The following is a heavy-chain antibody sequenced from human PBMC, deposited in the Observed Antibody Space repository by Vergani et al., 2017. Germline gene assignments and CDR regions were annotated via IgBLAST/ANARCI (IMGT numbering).Heavy chain of an antibody. CDR1: GGSLSSYY. V-gene: IGHV4-4*07. J-gene: IGHJ4*02. CDR3: ARGRGYGDYVPQSSDYFDY. D-gene: IGHD4-17*01. Sequence: QVQLQESGPGLVKPSETLSLTCTVSGGSLSSYYWSWIRQPAGKGLEWIGRIYTSGSTNYNPSLKSRVTMSVDTSKNQFSLKLSSVTAADTAVYYCARGRGYGDYVPQSSDYFDYWGQGTLVTVSS. CDR2: IYTSGST.